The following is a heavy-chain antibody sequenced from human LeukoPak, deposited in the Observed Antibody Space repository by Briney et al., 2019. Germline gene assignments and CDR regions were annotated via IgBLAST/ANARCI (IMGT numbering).Heavy chain of an antibody. D-gene: IGHD1-1*01. CDR1: GFTDISNY. CDR2: LYSGGST. Sequence: PGGSLRLFCAASGFTDISNYMSWVRQAPGKGLEWVSLLYSGGSTYFADSVRGRFTIPRDNSKKTLCLQRNSLSAEDAAVYYWATTRDDAFDIWGQGTMVTVSS. V-gene: IGHV3-53*01. J-gene: IGHJ3*02. CDR3: ATTRDDAFDI.